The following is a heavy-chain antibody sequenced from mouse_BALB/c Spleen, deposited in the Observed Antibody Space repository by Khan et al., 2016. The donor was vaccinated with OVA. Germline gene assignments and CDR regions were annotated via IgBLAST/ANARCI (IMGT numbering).Heavy chain of an antibody. Sequence: EVQLQESGPSLVKPSQTLSLTCSVTGDSITSGYWNWIRKFPGNKLEYMGYIIYTGYTYYNPSLKSRISITRHTSKNQYYLHLNSVTDEDAATYYCARSTYRYAFVYWGQGTLVTVSA. D-gene: IGHD2-14*01. CDR3: ARSTYRYAFVY. CDR2: IIYTGYT. V-gene: IGHV3-8*02. J-gene: IGHJ3*01. CDR1: GDSITSGY.